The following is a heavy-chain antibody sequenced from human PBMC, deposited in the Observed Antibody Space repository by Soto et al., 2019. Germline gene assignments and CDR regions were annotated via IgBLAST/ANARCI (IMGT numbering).Heavy chain of an antibody. D-gene: IGHD3-10*01. V-gene: IGHV4-4*07. CDR3: ATGGVRDMDV. CDR1: GGSISGYH. J-gene: IGHJ6*02. Sequence: SETLSLTCTVSGGSISGYHWSWVRQPAGKGLEWIGRIYISGSTNYNPSLKSRVTMSVGTSKNQFSLKLTSVTAADTAVYYCATGGVRDMDVWGQGTTVTVSS. CDR2: IYISGST.